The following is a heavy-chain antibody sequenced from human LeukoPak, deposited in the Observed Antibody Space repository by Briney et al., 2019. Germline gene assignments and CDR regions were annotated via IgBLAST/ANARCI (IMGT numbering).Heavy chain of an antibody. D-gene: IGHD6-6*01. CDR3: ARDKNMDEGRPGHYCYHYYMDV. J-gene: IGHJ6*03. CDR1: GGTFSSYA. V-gene: IGHV1-69*05. Sequence: SVKVSCKASGGTFSSYAISWVRQAPGQGLEWMGGIIPIFGTANYAQKFQGRVTITTDESTSTAYMELSSLRSEDTAVYYCARDKNMDEGRPGHYCYHYYMDVWGKGTTVTVSS. CDR2: IIPIFGTA.